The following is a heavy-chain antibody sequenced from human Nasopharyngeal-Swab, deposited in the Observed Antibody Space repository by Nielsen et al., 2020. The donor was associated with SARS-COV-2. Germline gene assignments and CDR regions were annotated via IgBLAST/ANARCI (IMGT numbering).Heavy chain of an antibody. D-gene: IGHD6-6*01. J-gene: IGHJ6*02. V-gene: IGHV7-4-1*02. Sequence: ASVKVSCKASGGTFTSYAMNWVRQAPGQGLEWMGWINTNTGNPTYAQGFTGRFVFSLDTSVSTAYLQISSLKAEDTAVYYCARGGIGAARPPNYYYYGMDVWGQGTTVTVSS. CDR2: INTNTGNP. CDR3: ARGGIGAARPPNYYYYGMDV. CDR1: GGTFTSYA.